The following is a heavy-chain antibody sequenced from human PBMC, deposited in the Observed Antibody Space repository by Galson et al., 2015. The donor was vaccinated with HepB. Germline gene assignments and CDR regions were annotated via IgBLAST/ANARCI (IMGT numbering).Heavy chain of an antibody. CDR3: ARDEINIAVAGMEDGYDAFDI. CDR2: INPNSGGT. D-gene: IGHD6-19*01. J-gene: IGHJ3*02. CDR1: GYTFTGYY. Sequence: SVKVSCKASGYTFTGYYMHWVRQAPGQGLEWMGWINPNSGGTNYAQKFQGRVTMTRDTSISTAYMELSRLRSDDTAAYYCARDEINIAVAGMEDGYDAFDIWGQGTMVTVSS. V-gene: IGHV1-2*02.